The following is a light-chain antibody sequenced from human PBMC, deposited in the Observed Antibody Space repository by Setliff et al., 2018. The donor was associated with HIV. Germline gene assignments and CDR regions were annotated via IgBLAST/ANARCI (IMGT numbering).Light chain of an antibody. Sequence: QSALTQPASVSGSPGQSITISCTGISSDVGNYNYVSWYQEHPGKAPKLMIYDVSKRPSGVSNRFSGSKSGNTASLTISGLLTEDEADYFCASYRSPATYVFGIGTKVTVL. CDR1: SSDVGNYNY. CDR3: ASYRSPATYV. CDR2: DVS. J-gene: IGLJ1*01. V-gene: IGLV2-14*01.